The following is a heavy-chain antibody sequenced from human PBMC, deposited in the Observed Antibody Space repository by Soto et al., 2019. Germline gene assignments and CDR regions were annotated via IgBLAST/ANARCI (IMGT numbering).Heavy chain of an antibody. CDR1: GGSITNYY. CDR3: ARHGFGSLHGLVDF. D-gene: IGHD3-10*01. J-gene: IGHJ6*02. CDR2: IQYNGYA. Sequence: QVQLQESGPGLVKPSETLSLTCTVSGGSITNYYCSWFRQPPGKGLEWVGYIQYNGYAAYNHSLKRRVTTSMAASKTEFSLMLESVTASDTAVYYCARHGFGSLHGLVDFWGQGTMVIVYS. V-gene: IGHV4-59*08.